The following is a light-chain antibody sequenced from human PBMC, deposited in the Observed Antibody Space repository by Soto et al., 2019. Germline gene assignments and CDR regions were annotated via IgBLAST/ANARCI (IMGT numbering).Light chain of an antibody. Sequence: QSVLTQPASVSGSPGQSITISCTGTSRDVGAYNFVSWYQHHPGKAPKLMIYEVSNRPSGLSNRSSGSKSGNTASLTISGLQAEDEADYYCSSYTTSSTPVYVFGTGTKVTVL. J-gene: IGLJ1*01. CDR1: SRDVGAYNF. V-gene: IGLV2-14*01. CDR2: EVS. CDR3: SSYTTSSTPVYV.